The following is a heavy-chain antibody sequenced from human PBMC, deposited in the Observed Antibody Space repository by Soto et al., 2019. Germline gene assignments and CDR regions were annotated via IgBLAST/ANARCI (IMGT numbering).Heavy chain of an antibody. V-gene: IGHV4-39*01. J-gene: IGHJ5*02. CDR3: ARRYKSAGWLET. Sequence: SETLSLTCTVSGGSISSSSYYWGWIRQPPGKGLEWIGSIYYSGSTYYNPSLKSRVTLTRDTSATTAYMELRGLRFEDTAVYYCARRYKSAGWLETWGQGTLVTVSS. CDR2: IYYSGST. D-gene: IGHD1-20*01. CDR1: GGSISSSSYY.